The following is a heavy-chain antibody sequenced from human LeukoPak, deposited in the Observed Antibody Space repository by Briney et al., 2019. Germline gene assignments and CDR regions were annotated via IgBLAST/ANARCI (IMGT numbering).Heavy chain of an antibody. D-gene: IGHD3-9*01. Sequence: GGSLRLSCAASGFTFSDYYMNWIRQAPGKGLEWVSYISSSGSTIDYADSVKGRFTISRDNAKNSLYLQMNSLRAEDTAVYYCARRGGRHFDWFDYWGQGTLVTVSS. CDR2: ISSSGSTI. V-gene: IGHV3-11*01. CDR3: ARRGGRHFDWFDY. CDR1: GFTFSDYY. J-gene: IGHJ4*02.